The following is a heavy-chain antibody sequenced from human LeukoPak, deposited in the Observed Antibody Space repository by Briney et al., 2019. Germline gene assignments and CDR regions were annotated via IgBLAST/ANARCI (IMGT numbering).Heavy chain of an antibody. D-gene: IGHD1-26*01. Sequence: GGSLRLSCAASGFTFSSYGMHWVRQAPGKGLEWVAVISYDGSNKYYADSVKGRLTISRDNSKNTLYLQMNSLRAEDTAVYYCARAAGSWELLAFDIWGQGTMVTVSS. V-gene: IGHV3-30*03. CDR2: ISYDGSNK. CDR3: ARAAGSWELLAFDI. J-gene: IGHJ3*02. CDR1: GFTFSSYG.